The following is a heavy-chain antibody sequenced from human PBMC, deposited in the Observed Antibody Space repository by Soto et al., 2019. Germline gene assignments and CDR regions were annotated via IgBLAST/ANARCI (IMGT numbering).Heavy chain of an antibody. CDR1: GFTFSSYA. J-gene: IGHJ5*02. CDR3: ARDRYSSSWNNWFDP. CDR2: ITGSGAGT. Sequence: PGGSLRLSCAASGFTFSSYAMTWVRQAPGKGLEYVSSITGSGAGTFYADSVKGRFTISRDNSKNTLYLQLSSLRAEDTAVYYCARDRYSSSWNNWFDPWGQGTLVTVSS. D-gene: IGHD6-13*01. V-gene: IGHV3-23*01.